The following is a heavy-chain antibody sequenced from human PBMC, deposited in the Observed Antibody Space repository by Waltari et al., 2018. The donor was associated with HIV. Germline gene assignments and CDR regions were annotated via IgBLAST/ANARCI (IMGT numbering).Heavy chain of an antibody. CDR2: FYYSGST. CDR1: GGSINSSSPY. CDR3: ARKVLDYYYSSGYSPFDY. D-gene: IGHD3-22*01. Sequence: QLQLQESGPGLVKPSETLYLTCTVSGGSINSSSPYWGWIRQPPGKGLEWIGSFYYSGSTYYNPSLKSRVTISVDTSKNQFSLKLSSVTAADTAVYYCARKVLDYYYSSGYSPFDYWGQGALVTVSS. V-gene: IGHV4-39*07. J-gene: IGHJ4*02.